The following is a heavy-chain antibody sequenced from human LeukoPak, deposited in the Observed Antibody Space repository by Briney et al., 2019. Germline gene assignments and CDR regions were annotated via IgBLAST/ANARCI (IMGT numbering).Heavy chain of an antibody. CDR1: RFTLNQYF. V-gene: IGHV3-11*01. CDR3: VRDRNGKSLHDAFDI. Sequence: GGSLSLSCTASRFTLNQYFMSWIRQAPGKGLEWVSHISISGQTTYYADSVQGRFTISRDNAKNSLYLHMNSLRPEDTALYYCVRDRNGKSLHDAFDIWGQGTMVTVSS. CDR2: ISISGQTT. D-gene: IGHD5/OR15-5a*01. J-gene: IGHJ3*02.